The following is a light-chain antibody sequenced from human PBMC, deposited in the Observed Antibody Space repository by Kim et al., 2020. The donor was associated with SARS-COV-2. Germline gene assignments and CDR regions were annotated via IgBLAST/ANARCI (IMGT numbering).Light chain of an antibody. CDR1: QSVRSS. CDR3: QQRYDWTPIT. V-gene: IGKV3-11*01. CDR2: GAS. Sequence: EIMLTQSPATLSLSPGERATLYCRASQSVRSSLVWYQQKPGQAPRLVICGASKRATGIPARFSGSGSGTDFTLTISRLEPEDFAVYYCQQRYDWTPITLGQGTRLEIK. J-gene: IGKJ5*01.